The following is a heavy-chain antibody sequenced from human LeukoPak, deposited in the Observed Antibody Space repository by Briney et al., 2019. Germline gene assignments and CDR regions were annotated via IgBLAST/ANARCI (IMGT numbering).Heavy chain of an antibody. V-gene: IGHV3-33*01. J-gene: IGHJ4*02. Sequence: GGSLRLSCAASGFTFSSYGMHWVRQAPGKGLEWVAVIWYDGSNKYYADSVKGRFTISRDNSKNTLYLQMNSLRAEDTAVYYCARAPLRYLDWRFDYWGQGTLVTVSS. CDR3: ARAPLRYLDWRFDY. CDR1: GFTFSSYG. D-gene: IGHD3-9*01. CDR2: IWYDGSNK.